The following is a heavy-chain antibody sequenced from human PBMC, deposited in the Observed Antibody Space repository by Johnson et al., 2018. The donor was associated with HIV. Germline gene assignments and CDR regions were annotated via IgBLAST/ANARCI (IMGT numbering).Heavy chain of an antibody. J-gene: IGHJ3*02. D-gene: IGHD3-3*01. Sequence: QVQLVESGGGVVQPGGSLRLSCAASGFTFSDYGIHWVRQVPGKGLEWVAFIRDDGSDKFYGDSVKGRFTISRDNSKNTVHLQMNSLRADDTALYYCARGPILDWLAGDGFDMWGQGTMVTVYS. V-gene: IGHV3-30*02. CDR2: IRDDGSDK. CDR3: ARGPILDWLAGDGFDM. CDR1: GFTFSDYG.